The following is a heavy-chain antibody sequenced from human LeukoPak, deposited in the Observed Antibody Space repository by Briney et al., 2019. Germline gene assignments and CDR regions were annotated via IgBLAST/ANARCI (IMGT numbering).Heavy chain of an antibody. Sequence: PSEALSLTCTVSGGSISSYYWSWIRQPPGKGLEWIGYIYYSGSTNYNPSLKSRVTISVDTSKNQFSLKLSSVTAADTAVYYCARGGDSSSWYWFDYWGQGTLVTVSS. V-gene: IGHV4-59*01. D-gene: IGHD6-13*01. CDR1: GGSISSYY. J-gene: IGHJ4*02. CDR2: IYYSGST. CDR3: ARGGDSSSWYWFDY.